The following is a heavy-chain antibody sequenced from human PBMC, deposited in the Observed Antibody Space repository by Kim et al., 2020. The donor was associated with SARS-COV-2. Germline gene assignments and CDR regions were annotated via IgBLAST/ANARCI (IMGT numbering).Heavy chain of an antibody. D-gene: IGHD6-13*01. J-gene: IGHJ6*02. V-gene: IGHV4-4*02. CDR1: GGSISSSNW. CDR2: IYHSGST. Sequence: SETLSLTCAVSGGSISSSNWWSWVRQPPGKGLEWIGEIYHSGSTNYNPSLKSRVTISVDKSKNQFSLKLSSVTAADTAVYYCARSRIAAAGSRDAYGMDVWVQGTTVTVSS. CDR3: ARSRIAAAGSRDAYGMDV.